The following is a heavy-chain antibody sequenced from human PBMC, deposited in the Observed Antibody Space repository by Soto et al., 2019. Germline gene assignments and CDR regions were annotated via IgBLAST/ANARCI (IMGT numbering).Heavy chain of an antibody. J-gene: IGHJ4*02. CDR1: GFTLSSFW. D-gene: IGHD6-19*01. Sequence: EVQLVASGGGLVQPGGSLRLSCAASGFTLSSFWMHWVPQAPGKGLVWVSRISSDGTNVLHANSVKGRFTVSRDNAKNTFYAQLASLRAEDTAVYYCVRDQTVSGPSTLDSWGRGTGVAVSS. CDR3: VRDQTVSGPSTLDS. CDR2: ISSDGTNV. V-gene: IGHV3-74*01.